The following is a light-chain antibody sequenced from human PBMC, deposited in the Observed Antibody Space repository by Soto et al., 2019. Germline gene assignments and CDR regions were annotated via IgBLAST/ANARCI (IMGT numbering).Light chain of an antibody. CDR2: GAS. J-gene: IGKJ2*01. CDR3: QQYNNWPPYT. CDR1: QSVSSK. Sequence: ETVMTQSPVTLSVSPGERATLSCRASQSVSSKLAWYQQKPGQAPRPLIYGASTRATGIPARFSGSGSGTEFTLTISSLQSEDFAVYYCQQYNNWPPYTFGQGTKLEIK. V-gene: IGKV3-15*01.